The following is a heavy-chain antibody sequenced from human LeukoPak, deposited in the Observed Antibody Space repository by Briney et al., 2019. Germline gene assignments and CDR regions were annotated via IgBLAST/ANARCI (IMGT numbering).Heavy chain of an antibody. CDR1: GDSVTSSY. V-gene: IGHV4-4*07. CDR2: IYDNANT. CDR3: ARSEAFDI. J-gene: IGHJ3*02. Sequence: SETLSLTCTVSGDSVTSSYWCWIRQSAGEGLEWIGRIYDNANTNYNPSLKSRVTMSVDTSKNQFSLRLSFVTAADTAVYYCARSEAFDIWGQGTTVTVSS.